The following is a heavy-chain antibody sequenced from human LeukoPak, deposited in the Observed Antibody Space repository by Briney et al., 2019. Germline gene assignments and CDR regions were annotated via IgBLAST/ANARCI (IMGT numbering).Heavy chain of an antibody. Sequence: GGSLRLSCAASGFTVSRNYMSWVRQAPGKGLEWVSVIYSGGSTYYADSVKGRFTISRDNSKNTLYLQMNSLRAEDTAVYYCARDSQDIVVVPAAPIYYYMDVWGKGTTVTVSS. CDR1: GFTVSRNY. V-gene: IGHV3-53*01. CDR3: ARDSQDIVVVPAAPIYYYMDV. J-gene: IGHJ6*03. CDR2: IYSGGST. D-gene: IGHD2-2*01.